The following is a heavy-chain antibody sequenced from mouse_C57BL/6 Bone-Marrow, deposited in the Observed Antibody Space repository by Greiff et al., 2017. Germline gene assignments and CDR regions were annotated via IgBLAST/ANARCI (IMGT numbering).Heavy chain of an antibody. CDR1: GFSLTSYG. D-gene: IGHD2-3*01. V-gene: IGHV2-4*01. J-gene: IGHJ3*01. CDR3: AKEGDDGYYWFAY. Sequence: QVQLQQSGPGLVQPSQSLSITCTVSGFSLTSYGVHWVRQPPGKGLEWLGVIWSGGSTDYNAAFISRLSFSKDNSKSQVFFKMNSLQADDTAIYYCAKEGDDGYYWFAYWGQGTLVTVSA. CDR2: IWSGGST.